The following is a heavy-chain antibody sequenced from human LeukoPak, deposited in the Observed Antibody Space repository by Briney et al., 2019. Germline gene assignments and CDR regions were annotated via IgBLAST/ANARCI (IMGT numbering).Heavy chain of an antibody. CDR1: GFSFSTYD. J-gene: IGHJ4*02. V-gene: IGHV3-48*01. CDR2: ISSGSTTT. D-gene: IGHD3-22*01. CDR3: ARVSARYYDGSGYSSIDF. Sequence: PGGSLRLSCAASGFSFSTYDMNWVRQAPGKGLEWVSYISSGSTTTYYADSVKGRFTISRDNAKNSLYLQMDSLRAEDTAVYYCARVSARYYDGSGYSSIDFWGQGTVVTVSS.